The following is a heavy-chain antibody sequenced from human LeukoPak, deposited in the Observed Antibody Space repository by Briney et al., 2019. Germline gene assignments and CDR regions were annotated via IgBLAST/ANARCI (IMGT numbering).Heavy chain of an antibody. CDR1: GFTFSSYS. J-gene: IGHJ4*02. Sequence: GGSLRLSCAASGFTFSSYSMNWVRQAQGKGLVWVSSISSSSSYIYYADSVKGRFTISRDSFDNTVYLQMNGLRAEDTAVYYCARDLGHFSRGASYFDYWGQGALVTVSS. CDR2: ISSSSSYI. CDR3: ARDLGHFSRGASYFDY. D-gene: IGHD4/OR15-4a*01. V-gene: IGHV3-21*01.